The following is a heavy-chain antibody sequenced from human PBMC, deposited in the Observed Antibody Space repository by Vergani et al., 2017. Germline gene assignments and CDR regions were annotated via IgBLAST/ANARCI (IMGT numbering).Heavy chain of an antibody. D-gene: IGHD3-16*01. CDR2: IQFDGSNQ. CDR3: AKHFRGWGIDY. J-gene: IGHJ4*02. Sequence: QVQLVESGGGVVQRGGSLRLSCATSGFTLSNYYMQWIRQGPGKGLEFVAFIQFDGSNQYYADSVKGRFTLSRDFSKKTLYLQMNSLRTDDKATYYCAKHFRGWGIDYWGQGTQVIVSS. V-gene: IGHV3-30*02. CDR1: GFTLSNYY.